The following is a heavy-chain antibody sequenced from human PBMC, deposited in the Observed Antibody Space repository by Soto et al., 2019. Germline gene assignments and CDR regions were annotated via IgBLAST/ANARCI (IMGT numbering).Heavy chain of an antibody. V-gene: IGHV3-30-3*01. Sequence: QVQLVESGGGVVQPGRSLRLSCAASGFTFSSYAMHWVRQAPGKGLEWVAVISYDGSNKYYADSVKGRFTISRDNSKNTLYLQMNSLRAEDTAVYYCARDLIGGYDDSPTNAPFDYWGQGTLVTVSS. CDR1: GFTFSSYA. D-gene: IGHD5-12*01. CDR3: ARDLIGGYDDSPTNAPFDY. J-gene: IGHJ4*02. CDR2: ISYDGSNK.